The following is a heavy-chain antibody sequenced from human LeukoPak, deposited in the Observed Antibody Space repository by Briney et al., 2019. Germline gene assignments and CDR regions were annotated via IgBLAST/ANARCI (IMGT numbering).Heavy chain of an antibody. V-gene: IGHV1-2*02. Sequence: ASVKVSCKASGYSFTGYYMHWVRQAPGQGLEWMGWINPNSGGTKYAQKFQGRVTMTRDMSISTAYMELRRLRSDDTAVYYCARGLYYGDWYFDLWGRGTLVTVSS. D-gene: IGHD4-17*01. J-gene: IGHJ2*01. CDR3: ARGLYYGDWYFDL. CDR2: INPNSGGT. CDR1: GYSFTGYY.